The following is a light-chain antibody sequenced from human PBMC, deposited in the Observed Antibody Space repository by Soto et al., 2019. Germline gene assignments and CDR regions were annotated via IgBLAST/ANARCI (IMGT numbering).Light chain of an antibody. CDR3: QQYTNTNNPWM. J-gene: IGKJ1*01. CDR2: DAS. CDR1: QTISTW. Sequence: DIQVTQSPPTLSATVGDRVTITCRAIQTISTWMAWYHQKPGKAPKLLVYDASTLQSGVASRFSGSGSGTEFTLIISGLQPDDSATYYCQQYTNTNNPWMFGQGTKVDI. V-gene: IGKV1-5*01.